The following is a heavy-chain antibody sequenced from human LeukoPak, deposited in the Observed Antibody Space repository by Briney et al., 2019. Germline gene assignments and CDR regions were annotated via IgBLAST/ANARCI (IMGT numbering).Heavy chain of an antibody. V-gene: IGHV4-34*01. CDR2: INHSGST. Sequence: NPSETLSLTCAVYGGSFSGYYWSWIRQPPGKGLEWIGEINHSGSTNYNPSLKSRVTISVDTSKNQFSLKLSSMTAADTAVYYCARVPVVVVAARRIAYGMDVWGQGTTVTVSS. CDR3: ARVPVVVVAARRIAYGMDV. D-gene: IGHD2-15*01. J-gene: IGHJ6*02. CDR1: GGSFSGYY.